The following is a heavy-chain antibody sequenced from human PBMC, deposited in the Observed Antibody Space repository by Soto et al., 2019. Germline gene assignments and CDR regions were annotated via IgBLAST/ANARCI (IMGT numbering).Heavy chain of an antibody. CDR1: LFTFSRYS. J-gene: IGHJ6*02. CDR2: ISSSSSYI. V-gene: IGHV3-21*01. Sequence: GGSLRLSWGSCLFTFSRYSVNFLLQAGWEGLDCVSSISSSSSYIYYADSVKGRFTISRDNAKNSLYLQMNSLRAEDTAVYYCARDRWCAIVRGVIIYYYYVLDGWGQGTKVTVSS. CDR3: ARDRWCAIVRGVIIYYYYVLDG. D-gene: IGHD3-10*01.